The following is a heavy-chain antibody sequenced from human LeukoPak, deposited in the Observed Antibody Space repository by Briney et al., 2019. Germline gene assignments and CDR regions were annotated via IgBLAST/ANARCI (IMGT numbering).Heavy chain of an antibody. CDR1: GGSISSSSYY. Sequence: SETLSLTCTVSGGSISSSSYYWGWIRQPPGKGLEWIGSIYYSGSTYYNPSLKSRVTISVDTSKNQFSLKLSSVTAADTAVYYCASLGRWDLNFDYWGQGTLVTVSS. CDR2: IYYSGST. V-gene: IGHV4-39*07. D-gene: IGHD1-26*01. CDR3: ASLGRWDLNFDY. J-gene: IGHJ4*02.